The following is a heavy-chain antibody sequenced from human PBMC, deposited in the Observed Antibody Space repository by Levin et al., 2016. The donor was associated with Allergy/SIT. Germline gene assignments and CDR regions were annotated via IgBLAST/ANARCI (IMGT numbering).Heavy chain of an antibody. J-gene: IGHJ4*02. Sequence: VRQAPGKGLVWVSRINSDGSSTSYADSVKGRFTISRDNAKNTLYLQMNSLRAEDTAVYYCAIVGAISGGFWGQGTLVTVSS. D-gene: IGHD1-26*01. CDR3: AIVGAISGGF. CDR2: INSDGSST. V-gene: IGHV3-74*01.